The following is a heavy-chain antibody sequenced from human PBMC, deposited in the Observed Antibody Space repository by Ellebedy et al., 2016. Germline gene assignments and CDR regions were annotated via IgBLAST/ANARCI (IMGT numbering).Heavy chain of an antibody. D-gene: IGHD3-10*01. CDR3: ARGSRAMVRGGDNWFDP. V-gene: IGHV4-38-2*01. CDR1: GGSFSGYY. CDR2: IYHSGST. Sequence: SETLSLTXAVYGGSFSGYYWGWIRQPPGKGLEWIGSIYHSGSTYYNPSLKSRVTISVDTSKNQFSLKLSSVTVADTAVYYCARGSRAMVRGGDNWFDPWGQGTLVTVSS. J-gene: IGHJ5*02.